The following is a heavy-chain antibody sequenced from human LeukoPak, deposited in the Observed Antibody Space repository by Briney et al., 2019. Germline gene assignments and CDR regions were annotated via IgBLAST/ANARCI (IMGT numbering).Heavy chain of an antibody. CDR2: IYTSGST. J-gene: IGHJ4*02. CDR3: ARRMYSSGWYYFDY. CDR1: GGSISSYY. Sequence: SETLSLTCTVSGGSISSYYWSWIRQPAGKGLEWIGRIYTSGSTNYNPSLKSRVTMSVDTSKNQFSLKLSSVTAADTAVYYCARRMYSSGWYYFDYWGQGTLVTVSS. D-gene: IGHD6-19*01. V-gene: IGHV4-4*07.